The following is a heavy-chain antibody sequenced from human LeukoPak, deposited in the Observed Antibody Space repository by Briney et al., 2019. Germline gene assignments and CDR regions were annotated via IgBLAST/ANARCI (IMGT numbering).Heavy chain of an antibody. V-gene: IGHV3-21*01. J-gene: IGHJ5*02. Sequence: GGSLRLSCAASGFTFSSYSMNWVRQAPGKGLEWVSSISSSSSYIYYADSVKGRSTISRDNAKNSLYLQMNSLRAEDTAVYYCARDVLAVAATGSNWFDPWGQGTLVTVSS. CDR3: ARDVLAVAATGSNWFDP. D-gene: IGHD6-19*01. CDR2: ISSSSSYI. CDR1: GFTFSSYS.